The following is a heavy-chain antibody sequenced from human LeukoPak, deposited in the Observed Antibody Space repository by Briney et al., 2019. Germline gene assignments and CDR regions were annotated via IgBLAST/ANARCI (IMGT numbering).Heavy chain of an antibody. CDR3: AKDSSMVRGDYDYFDY. J-gene: IGHJ4*02. V-gene: IGHV3-23*01. CDR1: GFTFSDYV. Sequence: SGGSLRLSCAASGFTFSDYVMGWVRQAPGKGLEWVSGISDSGGRTYYADSVKGRFTISRDNSKNTLYLQMNSLRAEDTAVYYCAKDSSMVRGDYDYFDYWGQGTLVTVSS. D-gene: IGHD3-10*01. CDR2: ISDSGGRT.